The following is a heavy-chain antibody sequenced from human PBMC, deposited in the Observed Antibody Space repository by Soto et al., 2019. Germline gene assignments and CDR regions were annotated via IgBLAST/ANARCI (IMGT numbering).Heavy chain of an antibody. Sequence: ASVKVSCKVSGYTLTEVSIQWVRQVPGNGLELVGGFDPEDGETAYGQKFQGRVSMTEDTSSDTAYMELSSLTSDDTAVYYCATDNEGRYFHLPNRRYSYDASMSVWG. D-gene: IGHD3-9*01. CDR1: GYTLTEVS. J-gene: IGHJ6*01. CDR3: ATDNEGRYFHLPNRRYSYDASMSV. V-gene: IGHV1-24*01. CDR2: FDPEDGET.